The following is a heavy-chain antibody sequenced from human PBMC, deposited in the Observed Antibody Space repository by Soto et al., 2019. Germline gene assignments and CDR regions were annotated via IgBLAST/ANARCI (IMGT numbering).Heavy chain of an antibody. CDR1: GFTFSAYA. CDR3: AKFEGNPLEYWYLDF. J-gene: IGHJ2*01. Sequence: EVQLLESGGGLVQPGGSLRLSCAASGFTFSAYAMGWVRQAPGKGLEWVSTIHGGGGATHYADSVKGRFTISRDDCKNPLYAEMNSLRAEDMAVYYCAKFEGNPLEYWYLDFWGRGTLVTVSS. V-gene: IGHV3-23*01. CDR2: IHGGGGAT. D-gene: IGHD1-1*01.